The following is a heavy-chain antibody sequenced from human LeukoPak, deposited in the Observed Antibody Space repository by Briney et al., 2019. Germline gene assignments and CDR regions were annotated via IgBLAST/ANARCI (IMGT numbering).Heavy chain of an antibody. CDR2: VGN. CDR3: ARERVVGEVSNKYGVGV. V-gene: IGHV4-59*12. J-gene: IGHJ6*02. Sequence: VGNKYNHYLKSRVTTSVDTSKNHFSLRLSSVTAADMAVYYCARERVVGEVSNKYGVGVWGQGTIVTVSS. D-gene: IGHD3-10*01.